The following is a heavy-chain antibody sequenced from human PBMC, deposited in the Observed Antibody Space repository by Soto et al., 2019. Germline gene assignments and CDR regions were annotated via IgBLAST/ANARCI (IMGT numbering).Heavy chain of an antibody. V-gene: IGHV4-59*01. CDR1: GGSISSYY. D-gene: IGHD6-13*01. CDR2: IYYSGST. CDR3: ARDSYSSSWPDAFDI. Sequence: SETLSLTCTVSGGSISSYYWSWMRQPPGKGLEWIGYIYYSGSTNYNPSLKSRVTISVDTSKNQFSLKLSSVTAADTAVYYCARDSYSSSWPDAFDIWGQGTMVTVSS. J-gene: IGHJ3*02.